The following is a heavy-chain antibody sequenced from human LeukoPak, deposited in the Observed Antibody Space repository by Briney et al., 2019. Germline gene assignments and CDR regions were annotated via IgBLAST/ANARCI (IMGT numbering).Heavy chain of an antibody. Sequence: SETLPLTCTVSGDSISSYYWSWIRQPPGKGLEWIGYIYYSGSTNYNPSLKSRVTISVDTSKNQFSLKLSPVTAADTAVYYCARARLHRGFWFDPWGQGTLVTVSS. CDR2: IYYSGST. CDR3: ARARLHRGFWFDP. J-gene: IGHJ5*02. V-gene: IGHV4-59*01. CDR1: GDSISSYY. D-gene: IGHD3-22*01.